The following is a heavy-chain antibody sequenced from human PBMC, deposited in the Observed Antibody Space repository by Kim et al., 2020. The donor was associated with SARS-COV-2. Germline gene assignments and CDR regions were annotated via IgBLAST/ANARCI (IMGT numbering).Heavy chain of an antibody. D-gene: IGHD3-9*01. CDR1: GFTFSSYW. CDR3: ARGDDILPLYYFDY. J-gene: IGHJ4*02. CDR2: IKQDGSEK. Sequence: GGSLRLSCAASGFTFSSYWMSWVRQAPGKGLEWVANIKQDGSEKYYVDSVKGRFTISRDNANNSLYLQMNSLRAEDTAVYYCARGDDILPLYYFDYWGQGTLVTVSS. V-gene: IGHV3-7*01.